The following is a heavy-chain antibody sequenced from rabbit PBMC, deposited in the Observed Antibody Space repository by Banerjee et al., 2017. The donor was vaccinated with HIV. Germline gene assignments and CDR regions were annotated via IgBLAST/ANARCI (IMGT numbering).Heavy chain of an antibody. CDR2: IYGDKGST. V-gene: IGHV1S7*01. CDR1: GFDVSSYY. Sequence: QQLVESGGGLVQPGGSLKLSCTASGFDVSSYYMSWVRQAPGKGLEWIGYIYGDKGSTDYASWVNGRFTISRDNAQNTLYLQLNSLTAADTATYFCVVGASSSGNYPRLDLWGPGTLVTVS. J-gene: IGHJ3*01. D-gene: IGHD1-1*01. CDR3: VVGASSSGNYPRLDL.